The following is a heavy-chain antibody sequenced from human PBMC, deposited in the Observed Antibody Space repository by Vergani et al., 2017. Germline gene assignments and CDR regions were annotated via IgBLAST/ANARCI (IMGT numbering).Heavy chain of an antibody. CDR3: ARVAARGYYYYYMDV. CDR2: ISYDGSNK. J-gene: IGHJ6*03. V-gene: IGHV3-30*03. Sequence: QVQLVESGGGVVQPGRSLRLSCAASGFTFSSYGMHWVRQAPGKGLEWVAVISYDGSNKYYADSVKGRFTISRDNSKNTLYLQMNSLRAEDTAVYYCARVAARGYYYYYMDVWGKGTTVTVSS. CDR1: GFTFSSYG. D-gene: IGHD6-6*01.